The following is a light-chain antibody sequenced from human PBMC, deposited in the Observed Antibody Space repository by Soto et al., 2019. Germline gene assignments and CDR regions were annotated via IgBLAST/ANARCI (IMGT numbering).Light chain of an antibody. V-gene: IGLV2-14*01. CDR2: EVS. CDR1: SNDVGGYNY. Sequence: QSVLTQPASVSGSPGQSITISCTGTSNDVGGYNYVSWYQHHPGKAPKLMIYEVSDRPSGVSNRFSGSKSGNTASLTISGLQAEEEADYYCSSYTGSNIRYVFGTGTKVIV. CDR3: SSYTGSNIRYV. J-gene: IGLJ1*01.